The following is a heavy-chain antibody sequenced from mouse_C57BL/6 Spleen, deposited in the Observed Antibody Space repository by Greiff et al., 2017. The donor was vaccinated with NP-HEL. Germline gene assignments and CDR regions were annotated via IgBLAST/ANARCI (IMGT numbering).Heavy chain of an antibody. CDR1: GYAFSSYW. D-gene: IGHD1-1*01. V-gene: IGHV1-80*01. J-gene: IGHJ2*01. CDR2: IYPGDGDT. CDR3: ATIITTVVATPHFDY. Sequence: VQLQQSGAELVKPGASVKISCKASGYAFSSYWMNWVKQRPGKGLEWIGQIYPGDGDTNYNGKFKGKATLTADKSSSTAYMQLSSLTSEDSAVYFCATIITTVVATPHFDYWGQGTTLTVSS.